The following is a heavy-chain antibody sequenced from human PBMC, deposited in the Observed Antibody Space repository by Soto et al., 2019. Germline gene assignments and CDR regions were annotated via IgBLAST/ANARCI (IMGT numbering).Heavy chain of an antibody. CDR1: GFTFSSYW. D-gene: IGHD3-22*01. CDR3: ARGDGDYYDGNGYLGRH. V-gene: IGHV3-74*01. Sequence: EVQLVESGGGLVQPGGSLRLSCAASGFTFSSYWMHWVRQAPGKGLVWVSRINSDGSRTSYADSAKGRFTISRDNAKNTLYLQMNGTRADDTAVYYCARGDGDYYDGNGYLGRHWGQGTRVTVSS. CDR2: INSDGSRT. J-gene: IGHJ4*02.